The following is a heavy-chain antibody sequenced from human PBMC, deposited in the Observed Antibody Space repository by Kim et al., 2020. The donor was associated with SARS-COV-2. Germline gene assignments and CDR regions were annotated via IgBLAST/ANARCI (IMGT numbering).Heavy chain of an antibody. CDR1: GFTFSSYG. CDR3: ATGGDNGPYFDY. D-gene: IGHD2-8*01. V-gene: IGHV3-33*01. Sequence: GGSLRLSCAASGFTFSSYGMHWVRQAPGKGLEGVAVIWYDGSNKYYADSVKGRFTISRANSNNTLYLQMNSLRAEDTAVYYCATGGDNGPYFDYWGQGTLVTVSS. CDR2: IWYDGSNK. J-gene: IGHJ4*02.